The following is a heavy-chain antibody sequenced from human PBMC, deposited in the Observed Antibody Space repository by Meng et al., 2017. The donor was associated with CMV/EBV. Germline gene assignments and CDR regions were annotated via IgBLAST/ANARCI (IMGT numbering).Heavy chain of an antibody. CDR1: GFTFRSYE. V-gene: IGHV3-48*03. D-gene: IGHD2-8*01. CDR2: ISSSGSTI. J-gene: IGHJ6*02. CDR3: VRDNRIEHCTQWRYCYYGMDV. Sequence: GESLKISCAASGFTFRSYEMNWVRQAPGKGLEWVSYISSSGSTIDYADSVKGRFTISRDNAKNSLYLQMNSLRAEDTAVYYWVRDNRIEHCTQWRYCYYGMDVWGQGTTVTVSS.